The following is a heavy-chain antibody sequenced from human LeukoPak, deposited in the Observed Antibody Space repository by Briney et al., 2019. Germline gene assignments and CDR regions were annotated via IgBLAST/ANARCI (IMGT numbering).Heavy chain of an antibody. D-gene: IGHD3-3*01. CDR3: ARAGVVLRFLEWSLGWFDP. CDR1: GYTFTSYA. V-gene: IGHV7-4-1*02. J-gene: IGHJ5*02. Sequence: ASVKVSCKASGYTFTSYAMNWVRQAPGQGLEWMGWINTNTGNPTYAQGFTGRFVFSLDTSVSTAYLQISSLKAEDTAVYYCARAGVVLRFLEWSLGWFDPWGQGTLVTVSS. CDR2: INTNTGNP.